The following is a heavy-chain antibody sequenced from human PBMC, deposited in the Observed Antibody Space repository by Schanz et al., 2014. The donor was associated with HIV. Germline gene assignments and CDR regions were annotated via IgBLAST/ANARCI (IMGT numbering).Heavy chain of an antibody. CDR1: GFTLKSFP. CDR2: ISGTNI. V-gene: IGHV3-48*02. Sequence: EVQLVESGGGLAQPGGSLRLSCAASGFTLKSFPMNWVRQSPGKGLERNSTISGTNIFYADSVIARFTVTRDDAQNSLHLHMNSLRDEDTAVYYCARSPFNAMDVWGQGTPVTVSS. CDR3: ARSPFNAMDV. J-gene: IGHJ6*02.